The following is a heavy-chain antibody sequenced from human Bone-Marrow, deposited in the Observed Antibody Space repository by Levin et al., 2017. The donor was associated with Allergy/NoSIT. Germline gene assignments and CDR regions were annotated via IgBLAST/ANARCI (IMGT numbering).Heavy chain of an antibody. CDR3: TTIFSDCSGGSCYRWFDP. CDR1: GFTFSNAW. V-gene: IGHV3-15*01. CDR2: IKSKTDGGTT. D-gene: IGHD2-15*01. Sequence: GGSLRLSCADSGFTFSNAWMSWVRQAPGKGLEWVGGIKSKTDGGTTDYAAPVKGRFTISRDDSKNTLYLQMNSLKTEDTAVYYCTTIFSDCSGGSCYRWFDPWGQGTLVTVSS. J-gene: IGHJ5*02.